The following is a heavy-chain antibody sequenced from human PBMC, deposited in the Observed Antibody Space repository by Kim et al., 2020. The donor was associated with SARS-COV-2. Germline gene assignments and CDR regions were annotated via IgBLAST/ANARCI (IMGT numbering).Heavy chain of an antibody. Sequence: GGSLRPSCAASGFMFSSHSMHWVRQAPGKGLEFVSAISPNGESIYYANSVRSRFTISRDNSRNTLYLQMGSLRAEDMAVYYCARVGAPGNFDYWDQGTLV. D-gene: IGHD1-1*01. CDR2: ISPNGESI. CDR3: ARVGAPGNFDY. CDR1: GFMFSSHS. V-gene: IGHV3-64*01. J-gene: IGHJ4*02.